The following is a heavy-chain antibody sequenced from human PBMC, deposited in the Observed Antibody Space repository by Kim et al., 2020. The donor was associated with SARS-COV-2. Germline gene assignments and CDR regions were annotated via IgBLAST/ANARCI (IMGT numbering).Heavy chain of an antibody. D-gene: IGHD6-13*01. V-gene: IGHV4-34*01. J-gene: IGHJ4*02. CDR2: INHSGST. CDR3: ARGGIRSSWLVY. Sequence: SETLSLTCAVYGGSFSGYYWSWIRQPPGKGLEWIGEINHSGSTNYNPSLKSRVTISVDTSKNQFSLKLSSVTAADTAVYYCARGGIRSSWLVYWGQGTLVTVSS. CDR1: GGSFSGYY.